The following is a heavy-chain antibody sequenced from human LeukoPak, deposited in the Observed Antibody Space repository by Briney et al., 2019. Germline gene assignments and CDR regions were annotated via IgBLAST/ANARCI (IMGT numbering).Heavy chain of an antibody. CDR1: GYTFTSYG. CDR2: ISPYNGDT. D-gene: IGHD6-25*01. Sequence: GASVKVSCKASGYTFTSYGFSWVRQAPGQGLEWMGWISPYNGDTNYAQKLQGRVTMTTDTSTSTAYMELRSLRSEDTAVCYCARVGIAAHYFDYWGQGTLVTVSS. CDR3: ARVGIAAHYFDY. J-gene: IGHJ4*02. V-gene: IGHV1-18*01.